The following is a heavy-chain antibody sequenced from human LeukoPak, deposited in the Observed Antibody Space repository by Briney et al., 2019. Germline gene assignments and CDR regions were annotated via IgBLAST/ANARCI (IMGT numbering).Heavy chain of an antibody. V-gene: IGHV3-30*02. J-gene: IGHJ4*02. CDR2: IRYDGSNK. Sequence: GGSLRLSCAASGFTFSSYGMHWVRQAPGKGLEWVAFIRYDGSNKYYADSVKGRFTISRDNSKNTLYLQMNSLRAEDTAVYYCAGGGSEWLLVSTTDYWGQGTLVTVSS. CDR3: AGGGSEWLLVSTTDY. CDR1: GFTFSSYG. D-gene: IGHD3-3*01.